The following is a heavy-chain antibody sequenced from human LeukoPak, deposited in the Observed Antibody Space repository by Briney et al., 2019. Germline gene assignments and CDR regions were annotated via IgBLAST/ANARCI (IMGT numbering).Heavy chain of an antibody. D-gene: IGHD2-21*02. J-gene: IGHJ5*02. CDR3: ARDASYCGGDCYPSYWFDP. V-gene: IGHV1-18*04. CDR2: ISAYNGNT. Sequence: ASVKVSCKASGYTFTSYGISWVRQAPGQGLEWMGWISAYNGNTNYAQKLQGRVTMTTDTSTSTAYMELRSLRSDDTAVYYCARDASYCGGDCYPSYWFDPWGQGTLVTVSS. CDR1: GYTFTSYG.